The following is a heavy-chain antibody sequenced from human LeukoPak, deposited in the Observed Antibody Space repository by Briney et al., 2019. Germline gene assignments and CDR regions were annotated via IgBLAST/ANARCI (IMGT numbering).Heavy chain of an antibody. Sequence: GGSLRLSCAASGFTFSNYWMRWVRQAPGKGLEWVANIKQDGSEKYYVDSVKGRFTISRDNAKNSLCLQMNSLRAEDTAVYYCARRLWFGELYDYWGQGTLVAVSS. V-gene: IGHV3-7*03. CDR3: ARRLWFGELYDY. CDR2: IKQDGSEK. D-gene: IGHD3-10*01. CDR1: GFTFSNYW. J-gene: IGHJ4*02.